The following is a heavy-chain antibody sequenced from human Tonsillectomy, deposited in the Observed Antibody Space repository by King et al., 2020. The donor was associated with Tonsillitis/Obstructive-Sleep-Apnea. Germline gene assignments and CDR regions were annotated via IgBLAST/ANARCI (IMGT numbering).Heavy chain of an antibody. J-gene: IGHJ3*02. CDR3: EKEGGYGDYVSAFDI. V-gene: IGHV3-30*04. CDR2: ISYDGSNK. CDR1: GFTFSSYA. D-gene: IGHD4-17*01. Sequence: VQLVESGGGVVQPGRSLRLSCAASGFTFSSYAMHWVRQAPGKGLEWVAVISYDGSNKYYADSVKGRFTISRDNSKNTLYLQMNSLRAEDTAVYYCEKEGGYGDYVSAFDIWGQGTMVTVSS.